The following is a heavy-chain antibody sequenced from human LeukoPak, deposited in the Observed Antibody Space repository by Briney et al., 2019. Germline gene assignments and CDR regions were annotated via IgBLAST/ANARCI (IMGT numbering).Heavy chain of an antibody. D-gene: IGHD2-15*01. CDR1: GGTFSSYA. J-gene: IGHJ6*02. CDR3: ARGHCSGGSCYSRHYYYGMDV. V-gene: IGHV1-69*01. CDR2: IIPIFGTA. Sequence: SVRVSCKASGGTFSSYAISWVRQAPGQGLEWMGGIIPIFGTANYAQKFQGRVTITADESTSTAYMELSSLRSEDTAVYYCARGHCSGGSCYSRHYYYGMDVWGQGTTVTVSS.